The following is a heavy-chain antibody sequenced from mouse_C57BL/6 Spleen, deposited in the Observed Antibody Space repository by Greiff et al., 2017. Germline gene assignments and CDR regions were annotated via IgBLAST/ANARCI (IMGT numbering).Heavy chain of an antibody. J-gene: IGHJ4*01. CDR1: GYTFTGYW. Sequence: QVQLQQSGAELMKPGASVKLSCKATGYTFTGYWIEWVKQRPGHGLEWIGEILPGSGSTNYNEKFKGKATFTADTSSNTAYMQLSSLTTEDSAIYYCARSRYDGYSSRYAMDYWGQGTSVTVSS. CDR3: ARSRYDGYSSRYAMDY. V-gene: IGHV1-9*01. CDR2: ILPGSGST. D-gene: IGHD2-3*01.